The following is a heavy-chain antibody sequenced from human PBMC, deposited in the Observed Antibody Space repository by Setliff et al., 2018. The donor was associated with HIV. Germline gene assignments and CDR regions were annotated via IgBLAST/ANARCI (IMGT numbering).Heavy chain of an antibody. CDR3: ARDFCGSSCSSGYGYFDH. V-gene: IGHV4-39*02. Sequence: PSETLSLTCTVSGGSISSSSYYWGWIRQPPGKGLEWIGSLYYSGTTYYNPSLKSRLTISVDTSKNQFSLKLSSVTAADTAVYYCARDFCGSSCSSGYGYFDHWGQGTLVTVSS. J-gene: IGHJ4*02. D-gene: IGHD2-15*01. CDR2: LYYSGTT. CDR1: GGSISSSSYY.